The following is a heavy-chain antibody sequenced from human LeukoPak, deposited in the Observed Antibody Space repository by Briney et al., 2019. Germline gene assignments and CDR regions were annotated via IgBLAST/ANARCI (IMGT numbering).Heavy chain of an antibody. V-gene: IGHV1-2*04. CDR2: INPNSGGT. D-gene: IGHD1-7*01. CDR3: ATSGTTESAFDI. J-gene: IGHJ3*02. Sequence: ASVKVSCKASGYTFTGYYLHWVRQAPGQGPEWMGWINPNSGGTNYAQKFQGWVIMTRDTSISTAYMELSRLRPDDTAVYYCATSGTTESAFDIWGQGTLVTVSS. CDR1: GYTFTGYY.